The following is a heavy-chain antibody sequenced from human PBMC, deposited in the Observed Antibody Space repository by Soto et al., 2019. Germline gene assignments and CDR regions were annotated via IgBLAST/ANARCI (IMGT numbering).Heavy chain of an antibody. V-gene: IGHV4-39*01. CDR2: MFYSGLT. CDR3: APLTVSLSGPYGIHV. D-gene: IGHD2-15*01. J-gene: IGHJ6*02. Sequence: SETLSLTCAVYGFSVSSSDYYWAWFRQPPWKGLEWIGSMFYSGLTYYNPSLKSRVALPVDTSKNHFSVRLNSVTAADTAVYSCAPLTVSLSGPYGIHVWGQGTTDTVSS. CDR1: GFSVSSSDYY.